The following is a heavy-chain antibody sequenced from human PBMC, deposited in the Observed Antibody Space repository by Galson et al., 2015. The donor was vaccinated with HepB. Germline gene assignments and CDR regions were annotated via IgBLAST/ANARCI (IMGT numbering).Heavy chain of an antibody. CDR1: GFTLSDYY. CDR2: SRNKANSYST. Sequence: SLRLSCAASGFTLSDYYVDWVRQASGKGLEWIGRSRNKANSYSTEYAASVKGRFTISRDDSQSSLYLQMNSLKTEDTAVYYCGRAGTSYYLDYWGQGTLVTVSS. D-gene: IGHD1-1*01. V-gene: IGHV3-72*01. CDR3: GRAGTSYYLDY. J-gene: IGHJ4*02.